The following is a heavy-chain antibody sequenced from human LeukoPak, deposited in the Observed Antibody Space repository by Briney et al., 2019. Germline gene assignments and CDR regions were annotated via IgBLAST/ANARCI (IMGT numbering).Heavy chain of an antibody. CDR1: GFTFSTYW. J-gene: IGHJ6*02. CDR3: ARKSFCGGDCYSYYYYAMDV. D-gene: IGHD2-21*02. V-gene: IGHV3-74*01. Sequence: PGGSLRLSCAASGFTFSTYWMHWVRQAPGKGLVWVSRINSDGSTTSYADSVKGRFTISRDNAKNTLYLQMNSLRAEDTAVYYCARKSFCGGDCYSYYYYAMDVWGHGTTVTVSS. CDR2: INSDGSTT.